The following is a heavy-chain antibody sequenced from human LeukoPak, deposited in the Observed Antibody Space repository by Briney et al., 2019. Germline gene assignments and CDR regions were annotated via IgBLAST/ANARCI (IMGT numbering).Heavy chain of an antibody. Sequence: ASVKVSCKASGYTFTSYDINWVRQATGQGLEWMGWMNPNSGNTGYAQKFQGRVTMTRNTSISTAYMELSSLRSEDTAVYYCARPKYSYGDYYGMDVWGQGTTVTVSS. V-gene: IGHV1-8*01. CDR2: MNPNSGNT. CDR1: GYTFTSYD. J-gene: IGHJ6*02. D-gene: IGHD5-18*01. CDR3: ARPKYSYGDYYGMDV.